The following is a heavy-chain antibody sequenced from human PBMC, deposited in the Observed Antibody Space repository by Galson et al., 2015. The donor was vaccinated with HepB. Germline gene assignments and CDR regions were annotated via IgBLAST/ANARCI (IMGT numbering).Heavy chain of an antibody. CDR2: MNPNSGNT. D-gene: IGHD3-3*01. V-gene: IGHV1-8*01. CDR3: ARGGGHYDFWSGYYYYYMDV. Sequence: ASGYTFTSYDINWVRQATGQGLEWMGWMNPNSGNTGYAQKFQGRVTMTRNTSISTAYMELSSLRSEDTAVYYCARGGGHYDFWSGYYYYYMDVWGKGTTVTVSS. J-gene: IGHJ6*03. CDR1: GYTFTSYD.